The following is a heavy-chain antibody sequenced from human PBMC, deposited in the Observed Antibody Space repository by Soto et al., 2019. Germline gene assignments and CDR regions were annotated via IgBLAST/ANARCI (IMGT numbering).Heavy chain of an antibody. V-gene: IGHV3-21*01. CDR2: ISSSSSYI. D-gene: IGHD3-3*01. CDR3: ARESITIFGVVRAPSMDV. J-gene: IGHJ6*02. Sequence: TGGSLRLSCAASGFTFSSYSMNWVHQAPGKGLEWVSSISSSSSYIYYADSVKGRFTISRDNAKNSLYLQMNSLRAEDTAVYYCARESITIFGVVRAPSMDVWGQGTTVTVSS. CDR1: GFTFSSYS.